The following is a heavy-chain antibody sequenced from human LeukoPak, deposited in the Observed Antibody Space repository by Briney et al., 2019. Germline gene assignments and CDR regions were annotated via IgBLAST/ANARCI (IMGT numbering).Heavy chain of an antibody. J-gene: IGHJ5*02. CDR3: ARSYGSGSYTWFDP. CDR1: GGSISSYY. D-gene: IGHD3-10*01. CDR2: IYSSGST. Sequence: SETLSLTCTVSGGSISSYYWSWIRQPAGKGLEWIGRIYSSGSTNYNPSLKSRVTMSVDTSKNQFSLKLSSVTAADTAVYYCARSYGSGSYTWFDPWGQGTLVTVSS. V-gene: IGHV4-4*07.